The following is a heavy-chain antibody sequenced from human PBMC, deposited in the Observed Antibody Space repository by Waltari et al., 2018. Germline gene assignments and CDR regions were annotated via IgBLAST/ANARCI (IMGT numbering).Heavy chain of an antibody. Sequence: QVQLQESGPGLVKPSETLSLTCTVSGGSISSYYWSWIRQPPGKGLEWIGYIYYSGSTNYNPPLKSRVTISVDTSKNQFSLKLSSVTAADTAVYYCARGVSSGYYYLDYWGQGTLVTVSS. V-gene: IGHV4-59*01. D-gene: IGHD3-22*01. J-gene: IGHJ4*02. CDR2: IYYSGST. CDR1: GGSISSYY. CDR3: ARGVSSGYYYLDY.